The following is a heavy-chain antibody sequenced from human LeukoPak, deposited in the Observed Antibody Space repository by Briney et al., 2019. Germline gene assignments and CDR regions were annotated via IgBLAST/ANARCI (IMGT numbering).Heavy chain of an antibody. J-gene: IGHJ4*02. Sequence: TGGSLRLSCAVSGFSFSSYTMSWVRQAPGKGLEWVSAISGSGGSTYYADCVKGRFTISRYNSKNTLFLQMNSLRAEDTAVYYCAKDLGYCSSFSCPFDYWGQGTLVTVSS. CDR1: GFSFSSYT. V-gene: IGHV3-23*01. CDR3: AKDLGYCSSFSCPFDY. CDR2: ISGSGGST. D-gene: IGHD2-2*01.